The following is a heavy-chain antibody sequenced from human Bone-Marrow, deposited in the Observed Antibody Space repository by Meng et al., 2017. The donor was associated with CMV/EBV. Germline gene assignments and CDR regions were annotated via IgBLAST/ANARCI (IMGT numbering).Heavy chain of an antibody. CDR2: IIPILGIA. D-gene: IGHD3-22*01. V-gene: IGHV1-69*10. Sequence: SVKVSRKASGGTFSSYAISWVRQAPGQGLEWMGGIIPILGIANYAQKFQGRVTITADKSTSTAYMELSSLRSEDTAVYYCAREGYYYDSSGYYVTYYYYGMDVWGQGTTVTVSS. CDR3: AREGYYYDSSGYYVTYYYYGMDV. J-gene: IGHJ6*01. CDR1: GGTFSSYA.